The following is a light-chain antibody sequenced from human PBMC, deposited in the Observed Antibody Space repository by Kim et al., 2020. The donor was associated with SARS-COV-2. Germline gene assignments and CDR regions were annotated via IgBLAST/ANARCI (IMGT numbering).Light chain of an antibody. V-gene: IGKV1-5*01. CDR1: QDINGW. Sequence: GDRVTITCRASQDINGWLAWYQQKPGKAPKLLIYDASTLETGVPSRFSGRRSGTEFTLTISSLQPDDFATYYCQQYNSFLYTFGQGTKLE. J-gene: IGKJ2*01. CDR3: QQYNSFLYT. CDR2: DAS.